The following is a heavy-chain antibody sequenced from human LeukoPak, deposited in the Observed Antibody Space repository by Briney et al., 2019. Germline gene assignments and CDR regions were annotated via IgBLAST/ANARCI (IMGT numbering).Heavy chain of an antibody. J-gene: IGHJ6*02. Sequence: SVKVSCKASGGTFSSYAISWVRQAPGQGLEWMGGIIPIFGTANYAQKFQGRVTITADESTSTAYMELSSLRSEDAAVYYCATAPYDSSGYFYYGMDVWGQGTTVTVSS. V-gene: IGHV1-69*13. CDR2: IIPIFGTA. CDR3: ATAPYDSSGYFYYGMDV. D-gene: IGHD3-22*01. CDR1: GGTFSSYA.